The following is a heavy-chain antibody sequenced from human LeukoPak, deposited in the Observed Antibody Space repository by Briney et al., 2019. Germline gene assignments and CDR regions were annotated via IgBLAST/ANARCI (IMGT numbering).Heavy chain of an antibody. D-gene: IGHD3-10*01. CDR1: GFTFNTYK. CDR3: ARAGWFGQVYGPLDY. V-gene: IGHV4-34*01. CDR2: INHSGSS. J-gene: IGHJ4*02. Sequence: PGGSLRLSCAASGFTFNTYKMNWVRQAPGKGLEWIGEINHSGSSNYNPSLKSRVTISVDMSKNQFSLKLNFVTAADTGVYYCARAGWFGQVYGPLDYWGQGNLVTVSS.